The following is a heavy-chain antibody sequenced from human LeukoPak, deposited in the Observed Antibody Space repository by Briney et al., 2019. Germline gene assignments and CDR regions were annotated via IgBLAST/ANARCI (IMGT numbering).Heavy chain of an antibody. CDR1: GGSIKTDDDY. V-gene: IGHV4-30-4*02. D-gene: IGHD2-15*01. Sequence: NPSDTLSLTCTVSGGSIKTDDDYWSWIRQPPGKGREWVGYIYYSGTTYYNPSLKSRVTISVDTPKNQFSLKLSSVTAADTAVYYCARGWWFDPWGQGTLVTVSS. J-gene: IGHJ5*02. CDR2: IYYSGTT. CDR3: ARGWWFDP.